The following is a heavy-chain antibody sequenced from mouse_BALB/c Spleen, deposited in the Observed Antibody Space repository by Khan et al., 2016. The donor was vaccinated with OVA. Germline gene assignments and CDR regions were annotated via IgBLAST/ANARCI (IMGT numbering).Heavy chain of an antibody. V-gene: IGHV1S137*01. Sequence: QVQLQQSGAELVRPGVSVKISCKGSGYTFTDYAMHWVKQSHAKSLEWIGVISTYYGDADYNQKFKGKATMTVDKSSSTAYMELARLTSDDSAIYYCARGSGNSGFAYWGQGTLVTVSA. CDR2: ISTYYGDA. CDR1: GYTFTDYA. CDR3: ARGSGNSGFAY. J-gene: IGHJ3*01. D-gene: IGHD1-3*01.